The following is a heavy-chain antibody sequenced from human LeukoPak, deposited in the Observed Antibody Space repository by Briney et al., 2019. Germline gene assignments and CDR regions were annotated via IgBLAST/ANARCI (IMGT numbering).Heavy chain of an antibody. D-gene: IGHD6-13*01. CDR1: GGSISSGGYY. V-gene: IGHV4-31*03. CDR2: IYYSGST. Sequence: SQTLSLTCTVSGGSISSGGYYWSWIRQHPGKGLEWIGYIYYSGSTYYNPSLKGRVTISVDTSKNQFSLKLSSVTAADTAVYYCARATPEGPGIAAAGTFDYWGQGTLVTVSS. CDR3: ARATPEGPGIAAAGTFDY. J-gene: IGHJ4*02.